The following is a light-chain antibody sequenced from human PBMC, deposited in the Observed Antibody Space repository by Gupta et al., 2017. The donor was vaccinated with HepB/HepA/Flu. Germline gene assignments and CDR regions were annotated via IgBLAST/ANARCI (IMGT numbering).Light chain of an antibody. CDR1: TGPVTSGHD. CDR2: HTN. Sequence: GSSTGPVTSGHDPSWFQQKPGQVPKTLIYHTNKKHSWTPARFSASLHGGRAALTLSGAQPADEADYYCLLAYNGALIFGGGTRLTVL. CDR3: LLAYNGALI. V-gene: IGLV7-46*01. J-gene: IGLJ2*01.